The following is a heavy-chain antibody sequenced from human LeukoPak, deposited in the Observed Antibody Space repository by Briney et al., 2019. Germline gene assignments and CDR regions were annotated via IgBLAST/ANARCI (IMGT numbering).Heavy chain of an antibody. V-gene: IGHV4-39*01. Sequence: SETLSLTCIVSGDSISGSDYYWVWLRQTPGKALEWIGSIYSSGHTFYNPSFQRSVSVSVDTSNHQFSLQLTSVTAADAAMYYCARNPNLVVVVLPTPSFFDSWGQGTLVAVSS. CDR2: IYSSGHT. CDR3: ARNPNLVVVVLPTPSFFDS. CDR1: GDSISGSDYY. D-gene: IGHD2-15*01. J-gene: IGHJ4*02.